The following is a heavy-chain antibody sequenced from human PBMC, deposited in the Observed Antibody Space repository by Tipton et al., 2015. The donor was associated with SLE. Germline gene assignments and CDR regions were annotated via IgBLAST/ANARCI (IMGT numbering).Heavy chain of an antibody. V-gene: IGHV4-39*07. CDR3: ARGLYDSSGYYWFDP. J-gene: IGHJ5*02. CDR2: IDYGGST. D-gene: IGHD3-22*01. CDR1: AGSIRSGSYF. Sequence: TLSLTCNVSAGSIRSGSYFWGWIRQPPGKGLEWIGNIDYGGSTYYNPSLKSRVSISIDTSKNQFSLKLSSVTAADTAVYYCARGLYDSSGYYWFDPWGQGTLVTVSS.